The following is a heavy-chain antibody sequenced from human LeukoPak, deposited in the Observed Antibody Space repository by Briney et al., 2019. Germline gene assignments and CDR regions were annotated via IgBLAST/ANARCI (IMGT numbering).Heavy chain of an antibody. CDR2: IYHSGST. CDR3: ARVVVEIDY. J-gene: IGHJ4*02. Sequence: SETLSLTCTVSGYSISSGYYCGWIRQPPGKGLEWIGSIYHSGSTYYNPSLKSRVTISVDTSKNQFSLKLSSVTAADTAVYYCARVVVEIDYWGQGSLVTVSS. V-gene: IGHV4-38-2*02. D-gene: IGHD6-6*01. CDR1: GYSISSGYY.